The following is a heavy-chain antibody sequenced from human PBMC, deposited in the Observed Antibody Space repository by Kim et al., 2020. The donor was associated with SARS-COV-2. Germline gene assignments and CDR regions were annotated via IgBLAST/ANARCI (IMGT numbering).Heavy chain of an antibody. CDR3: ARDVAAAGTRSLGFDY. J-gene: IGHJ4*02. CDR1: GDSVSSNSAA. Sequence: SQTLSLTCAISGDSVSSNSAAWNWIRQSPSRGLEWLGRTYYRSKWYNDYAVSVKSRITINPDTSKNQFSLQLNSVTPEDTAVYYCARDVAAAGTRSLGFDYWGQGTLVTASS. V-gene: IGHV6-1*01. CDR2: TYYRSKWYN. D-gene: IGHD6-13*01.